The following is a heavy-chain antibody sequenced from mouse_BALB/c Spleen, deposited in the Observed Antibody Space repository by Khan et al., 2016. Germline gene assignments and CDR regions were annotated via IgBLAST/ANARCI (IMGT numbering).Heavy chain of an antibody. CDR3: ARHGFAY. J-gene: IGHJ3*01. CDR2: ISGGGSYT. Sequence: EVELVESGGGLVKPGGSLKLSCAASGFTFSSYGMSWVRQTPEKRLEWVATISGGGSYTYYTDSVKGRFTISRDNAKNNLYLQMSSLRSEYTALYYCARHGFAYWGQGTLVTVSA. V-gene: IGHV5-9-2*01. CDR1: GFTFSSYG.